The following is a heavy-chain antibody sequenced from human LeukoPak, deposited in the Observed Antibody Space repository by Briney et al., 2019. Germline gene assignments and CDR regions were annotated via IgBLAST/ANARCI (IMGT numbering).Heavy chain of an antibody. CDR2: IKQDGSEK. V-gene: IGHV3-7*01. D-gene: IGHD3-9*01. J-gene: IGHJ3*01. Sequence: GGSLRLSCAASGFTFSSYWMSWVRQAPGKGLEWVANIKQDGSEKYYVDSVKGRFTSSRDNAKNSLYLQMNSLRAEDTAVYYCARATWDILTGYQYDYWGQGTMVTVSS. CDR3: ARATWDILTGYQYDY. CDR1: GFTFSSYW.